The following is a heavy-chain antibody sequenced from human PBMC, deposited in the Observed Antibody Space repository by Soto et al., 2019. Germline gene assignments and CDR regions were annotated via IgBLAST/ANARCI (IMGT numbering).Heavy chain of an antibody. CDR3: ARHRTSAWLVFPPPASLDS. CDR1: DASMKSSGRY. CDR2: VSDSGST. Sequence: TLSLTCTVSDASMKSSGRYWGWIRQPPGKALEWIGSVSDSGSTYYNLSLKSRVTISVDKSKNQFSLTLTSVTAADTAVYLCARHRTSAWLVFPPPASLDSWGQGLLVTVSS. D-gene: IGHD6-19*01. V-gene: IGHV4-39*01. J-gene: IGHJ4*02.